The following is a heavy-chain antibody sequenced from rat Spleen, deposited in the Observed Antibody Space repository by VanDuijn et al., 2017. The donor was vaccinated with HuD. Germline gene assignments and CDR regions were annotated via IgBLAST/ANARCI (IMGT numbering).Heavy chain of an antibody. V-gene: IGHV5S10*01. J-gene: IGHJ2*01. D-gene: IGHD1-1*01. CDR2: IIYDGSRA. CDR1: GFTFSDYN. CDR3: ARHPDYSNYFDY. Sequence: EVQLVESDGGLVQPGKSLKLSCAASGFTFSDYNMAWVRQAPKKGLEWVATIIYDGSRAYYRDSVKGRFTISRDNAKSSLYLQMDSLRSEDTATYYCARHPDYSNYFDYWGQGVMVTVSS.